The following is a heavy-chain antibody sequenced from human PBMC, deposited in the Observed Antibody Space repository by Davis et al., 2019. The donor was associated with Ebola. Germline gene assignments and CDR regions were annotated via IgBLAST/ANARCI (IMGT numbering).Heavy chain of an antibody. CDR2: IYYNGRT. CDR3: ARLSGLFSSSSGALYFDL. CDR1: GGSISSGTYY. V-gene: IGHV4-39*07. Sequence: SETLSLTCSVSGGSISSGTYYWGWVRQPPGTGLEWIGSIYYNGRTYYSSSLEGLVTILLDTSKNQFSLKLRSVTAADTAVYFCARLSGLFSSSSGALYFDLWGRGTLVSVSS. J-gene: IGHJ2*01. D-gene: IGHD6-6*01.